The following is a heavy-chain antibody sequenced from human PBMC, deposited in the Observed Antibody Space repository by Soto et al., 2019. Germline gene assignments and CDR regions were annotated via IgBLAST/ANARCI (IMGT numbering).Heavy chain of an antibody. CDR1: GGPISSGGYS. Sequence: SETLSLTCAVSGGPISSGGYSWSWIRQPPGKGLEWIGYIYHSGSTYYNPSLKSRVTISVDRSKNQFSLKLSSVTAADTAVYYCARGYCSGGSCRRNWFDPWGQGTLVTVSS. J-gene: IGHJ5*02. CDR3: ARGYCSGGSCRRNWFDP. V-gene: IGHV4-30-2*01. D-gene: IGHD2-15*01. CDR2: IYHSGST.